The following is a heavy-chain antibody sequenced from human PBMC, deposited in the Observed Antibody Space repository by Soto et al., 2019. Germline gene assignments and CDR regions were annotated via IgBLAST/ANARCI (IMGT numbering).Heavy chain of an antibody. J-gene: IGHJ6*02. V-gene: IGHV3-11*01. D-gene: IGHD1-26*01. CDR2: ISSSGSTI. Sequence: GGSLRLSCAASGFTFSDYYMSWIRQAPGKGLEWVSYISSSGSTIYYADSVKGRFTISRDNAKNSLYLQMNSLRAEDTAVYYCARDAKPRSSGSPYYYYGMDVWGQGTTVTVSS. CDR1: GFTFSDYY. CDR3: ARDAKPRSSGSPYYYYGMDV.